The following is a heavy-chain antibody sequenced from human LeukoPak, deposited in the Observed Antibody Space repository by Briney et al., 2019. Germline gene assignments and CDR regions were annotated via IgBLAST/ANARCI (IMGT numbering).Heavy chain of an antibody. CDR1: GYTFTCYG. J-gene: IGHJ5*02. CDR3: ARAYIAARLASYNWFDP. V-gene: IGHV1-18*01. D-gene: IGHD6-6*01. Sequence: GASVKVSCKASGYTFTCYGISWVRQAPGQGLEWMGWISAYNGNTNYAQKLQGRVTMTTDTSTSTAYMELRSLRSDDTAVYYCARAYIAARLASYNWFDPWGQGTLVTVSS. CDR2: ISAYNGNT.